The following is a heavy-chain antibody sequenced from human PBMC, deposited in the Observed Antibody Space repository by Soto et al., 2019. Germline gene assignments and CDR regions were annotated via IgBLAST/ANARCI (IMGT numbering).Heavy chain of an antibody. D-gene: IGHD4-4*01. CDR3: ARGNSDYSNPYYYYYMYV. V-gene: IGHV3-74*01. CDR1: DFSFSCYW. Sequence: GAALRPSYAASDFSFSCYWMQWLRQAPEKGLGWVSRITSDGSSTSYANSVKGRFTISRDNGKNTLYLKMNSLRAEDTAVYYCARGNSDYSNPYYYYYMYVWGEGTTVTISS. J-gene: IGHJ6*03. CDR2: ITSDGSST.